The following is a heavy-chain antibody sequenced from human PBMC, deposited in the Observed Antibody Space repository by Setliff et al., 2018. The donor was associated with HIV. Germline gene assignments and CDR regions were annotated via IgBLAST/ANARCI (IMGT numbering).Heavy chain of an antibody. CDR3: ARGHGGTHRAYYYYYMDV. CDR1: GGSISSSNW. Sequence: PSETLSLTCAVSGGSISSSNWWSWVRQPPGKGLEWIGEIYHTGSSNYNPSLKSRVTISVDKSKNQFSLKLNSVTAADTAVYYCARGHGGTHRAYYYYYMDVWGKGTTVTVSS. CDR2: IYHTGSS. V-gene: IGHV4-4*02. J-gene: IGHJ6*03. D-gene: IGHD1-1*01.